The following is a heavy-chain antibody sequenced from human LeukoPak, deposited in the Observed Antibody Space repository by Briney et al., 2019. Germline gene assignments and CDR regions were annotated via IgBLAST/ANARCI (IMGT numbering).Heavy chain of an antibody. V-gene: IGHV3-7*01. J-gene: IGHJ4*02. CDR1: EFTFRSLW. CDR3: LFPQLDY. Sequence: PGGSLRLSCAASEFTFRSLWMTWIRQPPGKGLEWVANIKQDGSERYYADSVQGRFTVSRDIAKSSLYLQMSTLGADDTAVYYCLFPQLDYWGQGILVTVSS. CDR2: IKQDGSER. D-gene: IGHD3-10*01.